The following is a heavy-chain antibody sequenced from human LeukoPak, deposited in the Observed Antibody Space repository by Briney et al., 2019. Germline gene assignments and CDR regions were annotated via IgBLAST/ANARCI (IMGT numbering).Heavy chain of an antibody. Sequence: SETLSLTCTASGDSISRSTYYWSWIRQPPGKGVEWIGSVYYGRSAYFKPSLERRATISVEPSNKHFSLRMCSVTAGETAVYYCARSSGTGAFSYWGQGTLVTVSS. D-gene: IGHD6-25*01. CDR3: ARSSGTGAFSY. J-gene: IGHJ4*02. V-gene: IGHV4-39*02. CDR1: GDSISRSTYY. CDR2: VYYGRSA.